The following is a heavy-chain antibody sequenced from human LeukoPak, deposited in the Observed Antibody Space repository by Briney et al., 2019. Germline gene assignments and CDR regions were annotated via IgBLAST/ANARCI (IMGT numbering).Heavy chain of an antibody. CDR2: ISGSGGST. CDR3: AKGNCSSTSCSRVFGY. Sequence: GGSLRLSCAASGFTFSSYAMSWVRQAPGKGLEWVSAISGSGGSTYYADSVKGRFTISRDNSKNTLYLQMNSLRAEDTAVYYCAKGNCSSTSCSRVFGYWGQRTLVTVSS. CDR1: GFTFSSYA. D-gene: IGHD2-2*01. J-gene: IGHJ4*02. V-gene: IGHV3-23*01.